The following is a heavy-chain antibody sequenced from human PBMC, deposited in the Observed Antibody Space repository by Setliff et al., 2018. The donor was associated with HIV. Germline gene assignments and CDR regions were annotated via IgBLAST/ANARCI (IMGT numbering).Heavy chain of an antibody. CDR2: INHGGST. Sequence: SETLSLTCAVYGGSFSGYYWSWIRQPPGKGLEWIGEINHGGSTYYNPSLKSRVTISVDTSKNQFSLKLSSVTAADTAVYYCASLNYYDSSGYYPHWGQGTLVTVSS. CDR3: ASLNYYDSSGYYPH. D-gene: IGHD3-22*01. V-gene: IGHV4-34*01. J-gene: IGHJ4*02. CDR1: GGSFSGYY.